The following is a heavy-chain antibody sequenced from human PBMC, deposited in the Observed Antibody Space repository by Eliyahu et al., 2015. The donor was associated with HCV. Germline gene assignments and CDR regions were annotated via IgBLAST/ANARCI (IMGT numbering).Heavy chain of an antibody. CDR1: GFTFSKAW. CDR2: IKSKTDGGTT. V-gene: IGHV3-15*01. CDR3: TTGAPGGFDYYLDV. D-gene: IGHD3-10*01. Sequence: EVQLVESGGGLVKPGGSLRLXCAXSGFTFSKAWMSWVRQXPGKGLGGSGRIKSKTDGGTTDYAAPVKGRFTISRDDSKSTLYLQMNSLKTEDTAVYYCTTGAPGGFDYYLDVWGQGTTVTVSS. J-gene: IGHJ6*03.